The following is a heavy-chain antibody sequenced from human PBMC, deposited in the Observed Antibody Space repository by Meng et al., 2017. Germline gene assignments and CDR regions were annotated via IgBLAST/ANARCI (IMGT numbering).Heavy chain of an antibody. D-gene: IGHD5-18*01. CDR3: TLDTAMVTIDY. V-gene: IGHV3-15*01. CDR1: GFNFSNGW. Sequence: VGAGGGLGEAGGCLRLCCGASGFNFSNGWMSWVRQAPGKGLEWVGRIKSKTDGGTTDYAAPVKGRFTISRDDSKNTLYLQMNSLKTEGTAVYYCTLDTAMVTIDYWGQGTLVTVSS. CDR2: IKSKTDGGTT. J-gene: IGHJ4*02.